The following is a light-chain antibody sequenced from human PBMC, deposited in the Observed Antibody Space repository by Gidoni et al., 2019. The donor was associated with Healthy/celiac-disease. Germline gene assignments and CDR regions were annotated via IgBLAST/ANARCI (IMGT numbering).Light chain of an antibody. V-gene: IGKV3-15*01. J-gene: IGKJ1*01. CDR2: GAS. CDR1: QSVSNN. Sequence: EIVMTQSPATLSVSPGERATLSCRASQSVSNNLAWYQQKPGQAPMLLIYGASTRATGIPARFSGSGSGTEFTLTISSLQSEDFAVYYCQQYNNWPPGTFGQGTKVEIK. CDR3: QQYNNWPPGT.